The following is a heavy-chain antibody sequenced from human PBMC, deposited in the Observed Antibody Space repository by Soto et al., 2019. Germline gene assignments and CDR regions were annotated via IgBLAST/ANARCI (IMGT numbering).Heavy chain of an antibody. V-gene: IGHV2-70*04. CDR1: GFSLSTSGMR. D-gene: IGHD2-15*01. CDR3: ARMFHCSGGTCPFDY. Sequence: GPTLVNPTQTLTLTCTFSGFSLSTSGMRVSWIRQPPGKALEWLARIDWDDDKFYNTSLKTRLTISKGSSKNQVVLTMTNMDPVDTATYYCARMFHCSGGTCPFDYWGQGALVTVSS. J-gene: IGHJ4*02. CDR2: IDWDDDK.